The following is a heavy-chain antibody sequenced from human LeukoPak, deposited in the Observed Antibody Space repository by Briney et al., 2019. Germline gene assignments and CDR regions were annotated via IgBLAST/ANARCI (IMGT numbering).Heavy chain of an antibody. CDR1: GFTVSGNY. D-gene: IGHD5-18*01. J-gene: IGHJ6*02. Sequence: GGSLRLSCAASGFTVSGNYVSWVRQAPGKGLEWVSVIYSGGSTYYADSVKGRFTISRDNSKNTLYLQMNSLRAEDTAVYYCARDRPGYSYGYGYYYYGMDVWGQGTTVTVSS. V-gene: IGHV3-66*01. CDR2: IYSGGST. CDR3: ARDRPGYSYGYGYYYYGMDV.